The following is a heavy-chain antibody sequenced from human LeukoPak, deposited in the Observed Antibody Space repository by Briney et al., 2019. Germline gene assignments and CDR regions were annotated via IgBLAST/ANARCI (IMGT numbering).Heavy chain of an antibody. D-gene: IGHD2-15*01. CDR1: GYTFTSYG. V-gene: IGHV1-18*01. CDR2: ISAYNGNT. CDR3: ARANIVVVVAANHFDY. Sequence: ASVKVSCKASGYTFTSYGISWVRQAPGQGLEWMGRISAYNGNTNYAQKLQGRVTMTTDTSTSTAYMELRSLRSDDTAVYYCARANIVVVVAANHFDYWGQGTLVAVSS. J-gene: IGHJ4*02.